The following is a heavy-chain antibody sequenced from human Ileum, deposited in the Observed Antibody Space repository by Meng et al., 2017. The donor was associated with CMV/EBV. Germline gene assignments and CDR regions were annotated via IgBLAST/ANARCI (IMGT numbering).Heavy chain of an antibody. J-gene: IGHJ5*02. CDR2: TYYRSKWYN. CDR1: SSNSAA. V-gene: IGHV6-1*01. Sequence: SSNSAAWNWIRQSPSRGLEWLGRTYYRSKWYNDYAVSVKSRITINPDTSKNQFSLQLNSVTPEDTAVYYCARDLYCSSTSCFVNRFDPWGQGTLVTVSS. CDR3: ARDLYCSSTSCFVNRFDP. D-gene: IGHD2-2*01.